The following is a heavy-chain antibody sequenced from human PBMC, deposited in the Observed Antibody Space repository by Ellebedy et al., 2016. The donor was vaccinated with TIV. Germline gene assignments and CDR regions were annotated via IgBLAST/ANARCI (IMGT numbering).Heavy chain of an antibody. CDR1: GFTFSNYW. CDR3: ARAGRYNFDS. V-gene: IGHV3-7*01. Sequence: GESLKISCAASGFTFSNYWLSWVRQAPGKGLEWVANINPDESGRYLVGSVKGRFTISRDNTKNSLYLQMSSLRAEETAVYYCARAGRYNFDSWGQGTLVTVSS. D-gene: IGHD5-18*01. J-gene: IGHJ4*02. CDR2: INPDESGR.